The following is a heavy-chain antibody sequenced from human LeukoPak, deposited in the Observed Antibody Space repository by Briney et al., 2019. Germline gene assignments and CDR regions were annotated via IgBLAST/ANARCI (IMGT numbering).Heavy chain of an antibody. CDR2: ITARSKSI. CDR1: GFAFSSYA. V-gene: IGHV3-21*01. D-gene: IGHD3-10*01. J-gene: IGHJ6*03. CDR3: VREGSGSTHYMDV. Sequence: PGGSLRLSCAASGFAFSSYAMSWVRQAPGKGLEWVSSITARSKSIDYADSVKGRFAISRDNAKNSLFLQMDSLRVEDTAVYYCVREGSGSTHYMDVWGKGTTVTVSS.